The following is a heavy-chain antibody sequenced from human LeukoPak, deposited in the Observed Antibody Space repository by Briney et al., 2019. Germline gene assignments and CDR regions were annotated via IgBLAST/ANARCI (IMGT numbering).Heavy chain of an antibody. CDR3: AKDTEVVITTAFDY. D-gene: IGHD3-22*01. Sequence: PGGSLRLSCAASGFTFSSYGMHWVRQAPGKGLEWVAVISYDGSNKYYADSVKGRFTISRDNSKNTLYLQMNSLRAEDTAVYYCAKDTEVVITTAFDYWGQGTLVTVSS. CDR2: ISYDGSNK. J-gene: IGHJ4*02. V-gene: IGHV3-30*18. CDR1: GFTFSSYG.